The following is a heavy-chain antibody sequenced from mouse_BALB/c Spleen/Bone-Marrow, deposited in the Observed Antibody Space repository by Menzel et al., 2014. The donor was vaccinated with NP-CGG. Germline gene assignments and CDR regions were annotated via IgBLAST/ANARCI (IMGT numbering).Heavy chain of an antibody. CDR2: ISNGGNYT. CDR3: TRQRGDYAMDY. J-gene: IGHJ4*01. CDR1: GFTFSSYG. V-gene: IGHV5-9-3*01. Sequence: EVKSVESGGGLVKPGGSLKLSCAASGFTFSSYGVSWVRQTPEKRLEWVATISNGGNYTYYPDSVKGRFTISRDNAKNTLYLQMSSLRSEDTAMYYCTRQRGDYAMDYWGQGTSVTVSS. D-gene: IGHD1-1*02.